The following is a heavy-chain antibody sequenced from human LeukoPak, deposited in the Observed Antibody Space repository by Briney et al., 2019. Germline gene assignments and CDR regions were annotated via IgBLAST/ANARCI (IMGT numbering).Heavy chain of an antibody. V-gene: IGHV3-74*01. CDR2: INSDGSST. D-gene: IGHD2-2*01. CDR3: ARSPVVVPAAVDY. J-gene: IGHJ4*02. Sequence: GGSLRLSCAASGFTFSSYWMHWVRQAPGKGLVWVSRINSDGSSTSYADSVKGRFTISRDNAKNPLYLQMNSLRAEDTAVYYCARSPVVVPAAVDYWGQGTLVTVSS. CDR1: GFTFSSYW.